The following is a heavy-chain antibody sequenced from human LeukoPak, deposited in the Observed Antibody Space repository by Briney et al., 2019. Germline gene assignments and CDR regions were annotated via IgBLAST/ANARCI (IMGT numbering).Heavy chain of an antibody. CDR1: GYRFANYW. CDR2: VYPDDSTIT. V-gene: IGHV5-51*01. J-gene: IGHJ5*01. CDR3: ARHVTDYRDLSFGSWFDS. D-gene: IGHD4/OR15-4a*01. Sequence: GESLKISCRGSGYRFANYWIGWVRQMPGKGLEWMGIVYPDDSTITRYSPSFQGQVTISADKSVTTAYLQWSSLKASDTAVYYCARHVTDYRDLSFGSWFDSWGQGTLVTVSS.